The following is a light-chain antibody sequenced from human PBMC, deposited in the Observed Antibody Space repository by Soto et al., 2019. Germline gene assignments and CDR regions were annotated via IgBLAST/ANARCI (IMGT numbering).Light chain of an antibody. J-gene: IGKJ4*01. CDR3: QQYNNWPLT. V-gene: IGKV3-15*01. CDR2: GAS. Sequence: EIVMTQSPATLSVSPGERATLSCRASQSVNGNLAWYQQKPGQAPRLLIYGASTRATDIPASFSGSGSGTEFTLTISSLQSEDFAVYYCQQYNNWPLTFGGGTKVEIK. CDR1: QSVNGN.